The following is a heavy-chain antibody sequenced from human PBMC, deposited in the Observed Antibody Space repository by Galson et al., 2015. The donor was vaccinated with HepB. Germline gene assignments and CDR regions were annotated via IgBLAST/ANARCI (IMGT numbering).Heavy chain of an antibody. CDR1: GFSLSTSGVG. D-gene: IGHD1-14*01. CDR3: AHPTGGPDAFDI. CDR2: IYWDDDK. J-gene: IGHJ3*02. V-gene: IGHV2-5*02. Sequence: PALVKPTQTLTLTCTFSGFSLSTSGVGVGWIRQPPGKALEWLALIYWDDDKRYSPSLKSRLTITKDASKNQVVLTMTNMDPVDTATYYCAHPTGGPDAFDIWGQGTMVTVSS.